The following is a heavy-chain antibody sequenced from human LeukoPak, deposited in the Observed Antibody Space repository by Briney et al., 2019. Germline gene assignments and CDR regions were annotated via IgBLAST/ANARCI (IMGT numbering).Heavy chain of an antibody. J-gene: IGHJ4*02. Sequence: ASVKVSCKASGYTFTSYAMHWVRQAPGQRLEWMGWINAGNGNTKYSQKFQGRVTITRDTSASTAYMELSSLRSEDTAVYYCAGGKSITMVRGVFDYWGQGTLVTVSS. CDR1: GYTFTSYA. CDR2: INAGNGNT. V-gene: IGHV1-3*01. D-gene: IGHD3-10*01. CDR3: AGGKSITMVRGVFDY.